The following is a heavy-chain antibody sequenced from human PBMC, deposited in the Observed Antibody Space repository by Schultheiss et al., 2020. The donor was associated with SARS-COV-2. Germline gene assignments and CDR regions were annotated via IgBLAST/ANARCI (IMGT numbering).Heavy chain of an antibody. Sequence: ASVKVSCKASGGTFSSYAISWVRQAPGQGLEWMGWISAYNGNTNYAQKLQGRVTMTEDTSTDTAYMELSSLRSEDTAVYYCATDWSPRSMRSKWGQGTLVTVSS. CDR2: ISAYNGNT. D-gene: IGHD2/OR15-2a*01. J-gene: IGHJ4*02. CDR1: GGTFSSYA. CDR3: ATDWSPRSMRSK. V-gene: IGHV1-18*01.